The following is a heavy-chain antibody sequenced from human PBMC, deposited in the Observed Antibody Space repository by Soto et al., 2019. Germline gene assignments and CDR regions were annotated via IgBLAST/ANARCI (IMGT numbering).Heavy chain of an antibody. J-gene: IGHJ6*02. CDR2: INSDGSST. CDR1: GFTFSSYW. Sequence: GGSLRLSCAASGFTFSSYWMHWVRQAPGKGLVWVSRINSDGSSTSYADSVKGRFTISRDNAKNTLYLQMNSLRAEDTAVYYCARGPPYYDFWSGYYYLIYYYYGMDVWGQGTTVTVSS. CDR3: ARGPPYYDFWSGYYYLIYYYYGMDV. D-gene: IGHD3-3*01. V-gene: IGHV3-74*01.